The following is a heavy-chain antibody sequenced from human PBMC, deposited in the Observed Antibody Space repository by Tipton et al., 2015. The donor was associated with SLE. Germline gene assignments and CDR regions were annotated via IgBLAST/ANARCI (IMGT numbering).Heavy chain of an antibody. D-gene: IGHD1-14*01. J-gene: IGHJ4*02. CDR2: ISSSGTYT. CDR3: VRDRIAEGFDK. Sequence: LSLTCTVSGDSIINHYWTWIRQPPGKGLEWVSYISSSGTYTNYADSVKGRFTISRDNAKNSVFLEMNTLSAEDTAVYYCVRDRIAEGFDKWGQGTQVTVAS. CDR1: GDSIINHY. V-gene: IGHV3-11*06.